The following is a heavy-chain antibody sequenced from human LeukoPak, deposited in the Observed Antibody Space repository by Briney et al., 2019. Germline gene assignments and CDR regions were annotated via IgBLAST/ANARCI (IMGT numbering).Heavy chain of an antibody. D-gene: IGHD5-12*01. CDR1: GFTFSSYG. CDR2: VSDDGSNK. CDR3: AKPRLRGGYLFDY. Sequence: GGSLRLSCAASGFTFSSYGMHWVRQAPGKGLEGRAVVSDDGSNKYYEDSVRGRFTISRDDSKNTLYLQMSSLRDEDTAVYYCAKPRLRGGYLFDYWGQGTLVTVSS. V-gene: IGHV3-30*18. J-gene: IGHJ4*02.